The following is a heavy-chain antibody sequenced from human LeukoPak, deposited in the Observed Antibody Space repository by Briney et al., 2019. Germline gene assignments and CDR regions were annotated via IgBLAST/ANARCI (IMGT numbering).Heavy chain of an antibody. CDR2: ISAYNGNT. V-gene: IGHV1-18*01. Sequence: GASVKVSCKASGYTFTSYGISWVRQAPGQALEWMGWISAYNGNTNYAQKLQGRVTMTTDTSTSTAYMELRSLRSDDTAVYYCARLGYYYDSSGYYFDYWGQGTLVTVSS. CDR1: GYTFTSYG. CDR3: ARLGYYYDSSGYYFDY. J-gene: IGHJ4*02. D-gene: IGHD3-22*01.